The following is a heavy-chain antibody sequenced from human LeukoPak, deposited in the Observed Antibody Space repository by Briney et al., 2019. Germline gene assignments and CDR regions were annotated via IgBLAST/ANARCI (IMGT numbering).Heavy chain of an antibody. Sequence: GGSLRLSCAASGFTFSSYGMHWVRQAPGKGLEWVSVIYSGGSTYYADSVKGRFTISRDNSKNTLYLQMNSLRAEDTAVYYCASSSGRDVWGKGTTVTISS. J-gene: IGHJ6*04. CDR1: GFTFSSYG. CDR2: IYSGGST. V-gene: IGHV3-NL1*01. D-gene: IGHD2-2*01. CDR3: ASSSGRDV.